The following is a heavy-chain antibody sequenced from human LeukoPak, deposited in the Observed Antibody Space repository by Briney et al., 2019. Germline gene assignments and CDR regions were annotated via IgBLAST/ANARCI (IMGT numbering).Heavy chain of an antibody. CDR3: ARELVGYCSSTSCYTDYYYYYYMDV. CDR2: IYTSGST. D-gene: IGHD2-2*02. J-gene: IGHJ6*03. CDR1: GGSTSSFY. V-gene: IGHV4-4*07. Sequence: PSETLSLTCTVSGGSTSSFYCSWVRQPARTGREWVGRIYTSGSTNYNPSLKSRVTMSVGTSKNQFSLKLSSVTAADTAVYYCARELVGYCSSTSCYTDYYYYYYMDVWGKGTTVTVSS.